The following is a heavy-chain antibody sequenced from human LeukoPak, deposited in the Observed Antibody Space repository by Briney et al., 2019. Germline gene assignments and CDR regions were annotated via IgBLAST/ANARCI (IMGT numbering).Heavy chain of an antibody. J-gene: IGHJ5*02. CDR1: GFTFSSYS. D-gene: IGHD2-15*01. CDR3: AMDCSGGSCYQGGGNWFDP. CDR2: ISRSSAYI. V-gene: IGHV3-21*01. Sequence: PGGSLRLSCAASGFTFSSYSMNWVRQAPGKGLEWVSSISRSSAYIYYADSVKGRFTISRDNAKNSLYLQMNSLRAEDTAVYYCAMDCSGGSCYQGGGNWFDPWGQGTLVTVSS.